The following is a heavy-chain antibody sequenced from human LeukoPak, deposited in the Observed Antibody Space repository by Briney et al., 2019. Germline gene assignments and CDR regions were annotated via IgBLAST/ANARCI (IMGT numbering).Heavy chain of an antibody. CDR2: ISSSGGST. Sequence: PGGSLRLSCAASGFTFSNYSMSWVRQAPGKGLEWVSAISSSGGSTYYADSVKGRFTISRDNSKNTLYLQMNSLRAEDTVVYYCAKDRSSSTSCQNYWGQETLVTVSS. V-gene: IGHV3-23*01. CDR3: AKDRSSSTSCQNY. D-gene: IGHD2-2*01. CDR1: GFTFSNYS. J-gene: IGHJ4*02.